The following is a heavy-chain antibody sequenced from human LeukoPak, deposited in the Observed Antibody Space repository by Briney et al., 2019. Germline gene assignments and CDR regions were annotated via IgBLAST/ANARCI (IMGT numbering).Heavy chain of an antibody. CDR3: AKWWELPDLDY. V-gene: IGHV3-23*01. CDR1: GFTFSSYG. CDR2: ISGSGGST. Sequence: GGSLRLSCAASGFTFSSYGMSWVRQAPGKGLEWVSAISGSGGSTYYADSVEGRFTVSRNNSKNTLYLQMNSLRAEDTAVYYCAKWWELPDLDYWGQGTLVTVSS. D-gene: IGHD1-26*01. J-gene: IGHJ4*02.